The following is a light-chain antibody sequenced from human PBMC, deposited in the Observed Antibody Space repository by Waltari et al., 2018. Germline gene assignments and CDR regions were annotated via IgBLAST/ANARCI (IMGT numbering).Light chain of an antibody. Sequence: EIVLTQSPGTLSLSPGERVTLSCRASQTVANTYLAWYQHQPGQAPRLLVYGASSRAPGITGRFSGSGSGTDFTLTINSLEPEDVAVYYCQKYGSSPPWAFGQGTKVEIK. CDR3: QKYGSSPPWA. V-gene: IGKV3-20*01. J-gene: IGKJ1*01. CDR1: QTVANTY. CDR2: GAS.